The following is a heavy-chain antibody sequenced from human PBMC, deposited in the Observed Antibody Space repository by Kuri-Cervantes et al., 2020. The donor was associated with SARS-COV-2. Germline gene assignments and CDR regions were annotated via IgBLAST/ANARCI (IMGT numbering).Heavy chain of an antibody. Sequence: GGSLRLSCAASGFSFNNYGMHWVRQAPGKGLEWVASISYEGSNKHYADSVKGRFTISRDDSKNMAYLQMNSLKTEDTAVYYCTTLIDYWGQGALVTVSS. CDR2: ISYEGSNK. J-gene: IGHJ4*02. CDR3: TTLIDY. CDR1: GFSFNNYG. V-gene: IGHV3-30*03.